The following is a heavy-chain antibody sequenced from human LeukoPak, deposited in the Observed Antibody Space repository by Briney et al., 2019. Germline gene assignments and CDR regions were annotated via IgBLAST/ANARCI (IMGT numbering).Heavy chain of an antibody. V-gene: IGHV4-59*01. CDR2: IYYSGST. Sequence: PSETLSLTCTVSGGSISSYYWSWIRQPPGKGLEWIGYIYYSGSTNYNPSLKSRVTISVDTSKNQFSLKPSSVTAADTAVYYCARYPDDYGDPYGFDYWGQGTLVTVSS. J-gene: IGHJ4*02. D-gene: IGHD4-17*01. CDR1: GGSISSYY. CDR3: ARYPDDYGDPYGFDY.